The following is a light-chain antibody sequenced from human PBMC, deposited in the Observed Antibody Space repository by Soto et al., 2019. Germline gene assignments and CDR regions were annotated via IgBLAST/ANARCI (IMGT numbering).Light chain of an antibody. CDR1: QSVSSN. J-gene: IGKJ2*01. CDR3: QQYYKWPSYT. Sequence: EIVITHSAATLTWSRVQRATLSCRASQSVSSNLAWYQQNLGQAPRLLIYDTSTRATGIPARFSGSGSGTEFTLTISSLQSEDFAVYYCQQYYKWPSYTFGQGTKVDIK. V-gene: IGKV3-15*01. CDR2: DTS.